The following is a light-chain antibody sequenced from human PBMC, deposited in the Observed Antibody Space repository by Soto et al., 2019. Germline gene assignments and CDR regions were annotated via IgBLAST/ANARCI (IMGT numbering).Light chain of an antibody. CDR1: QSVSSN. V-gene: IGKV3-15*01. Sequence: EIVMTQSPATLSVSPGERATLSCRASQSVSSNLAWYQQKPGQAPRLLMYGASTRATGIPVRFSGSGSGTEFTLTISSLQSEDFAVYYCQQHNNWTPWTFGQGTKVEIK. J-gene: IGKJ1*01. CDR2: GAS. CDR3: QQHNNWTPWT.